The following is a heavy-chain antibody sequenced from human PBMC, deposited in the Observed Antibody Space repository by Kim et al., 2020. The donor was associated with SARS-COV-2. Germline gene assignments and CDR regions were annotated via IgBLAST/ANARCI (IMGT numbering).Heavy chain of an antibody. J-gene: IGHJ6*02. Sequence: SQTLSLTCAISGDSVSSNSAAWNWIRQSPSRGLEWLGRTYYRSKWYNDYAVSVKSRITINPDTSKNQFSLQLNSVTPEDTAVYYCARDRFIAAAGTVYYYYGMDVWGQGTTVTVSS. D-gene: IGHD6-13*01. CDR3: ARDRFIAAAGTVYYYYGMDV. CDR1: GDSVSSNSAA. V-gene: IGHV6-1*01. CDR2: TYYRSKWYN.